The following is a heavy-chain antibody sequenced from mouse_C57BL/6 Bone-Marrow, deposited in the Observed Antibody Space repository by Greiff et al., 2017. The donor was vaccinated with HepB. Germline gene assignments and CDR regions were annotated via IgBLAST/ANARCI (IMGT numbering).Heavy chain of an antibody. Sequence: EVQGVESGGGLVQPGGSLKLSCAASGFTFSDYGMAWVRQAPRKGPEWVAFISNLAYSIYYADTVTGRFTISRENAKNTLYLEMSSLRSEDTAMYYCARHGGSPYFDVWGTGTTVTVSS. CDR1: GFTFSDYG. J-gene: IGHJ1*03. CDR2: ISNLAYSI. CDR3: ARHGGSPYFDV. V-gene: IGHV5-15*01. D-gene: IGHD1-1*02.